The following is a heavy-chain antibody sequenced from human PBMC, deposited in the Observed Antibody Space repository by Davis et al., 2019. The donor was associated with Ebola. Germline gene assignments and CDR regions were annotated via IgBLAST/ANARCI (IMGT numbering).Heavy chain of an antibody. CDR2: NSCSGGST. V-gene: IGHV3-23*01. J-gene: IGHJ5*02. Sequence: GESLMISCAASGFTFSSYAMSWVRAAPGKGLEWVSANSCSGGSTYYADSVKGRFTISRDNSKNTLYLQMNSRRAEDTAVYYCAKVGATMIVVVWGWFDPWGQGTLVTVSS. CDR3: AKVGATMIVVVWGWFDP. D-gene: IGHD3-22*01. CDR1: GFTFSSYA.